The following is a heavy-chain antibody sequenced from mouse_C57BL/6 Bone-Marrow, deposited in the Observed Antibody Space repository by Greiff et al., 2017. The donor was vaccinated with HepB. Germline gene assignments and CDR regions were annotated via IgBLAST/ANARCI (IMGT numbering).Heavy chain of an antibody. Sequence: QVQLQQPGAELVRPGSSVKLSCKASGYTFTSYWMHWVKQRPIQGLEWIGNIDPSDSETHYNQKFKDKATLTVDKSSSTAYMQLSSLTSEDSAVYYCARFEITTVVATDYWGQGTTLTVSS. D-gene: IGHD1-1*01. V-gene: IGHV1-52*01. CDR1: GYTFTSYW. CDR3: ARFEITTVVATDY. J-gene: IGHJ2*01. CDR2: IDPSDSET.